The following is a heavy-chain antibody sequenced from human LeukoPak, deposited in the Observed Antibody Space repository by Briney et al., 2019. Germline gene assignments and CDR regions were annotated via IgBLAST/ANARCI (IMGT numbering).Heavy chain of an antibody. D-gene: IGHD1-14*01. J-gene: IGHJ2*01. CDR1: GDSVSSSNYY. V-gene: IGHV4-39*07. CDR3: ARGGRNLYWYFGL. Sequence: SETLSLTCTVSGDSVSSSNYYWGWVRQPPGKELEWIGSFFRTSGNTYYNPSLKSRVAFSVDTPKNQFSLELTSVTAADTAIYYCARGGRNLYWYFGLWGRGTLVTVSS. CDR2: FFRTSGNT.